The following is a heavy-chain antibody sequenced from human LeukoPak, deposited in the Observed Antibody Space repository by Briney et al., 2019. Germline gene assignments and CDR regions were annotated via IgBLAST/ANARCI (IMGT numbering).Heavy chain of an antibody. CDR2: IYYSNT. CDR3: ARPKYGDYGLYYFDY. Sequence: PSETLSLTCTVSGGSISSYYWSWIRQPPGQGLESIGYIYYSNTNYNPSLKSRVTISVDTSKNQFSLKLSSVTAADTAVYYCARPKYGDYGLYYFDYWGQGTLVTVSS. D-gene: IGHD4-17*01. J-gene: IGHJ4*02. CDR1: GGSISSYY. V-gene: IGHV4-59*08.